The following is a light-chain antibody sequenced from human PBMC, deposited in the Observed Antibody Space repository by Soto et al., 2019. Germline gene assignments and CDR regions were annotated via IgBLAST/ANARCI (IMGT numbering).Light chain of an antibody. J-gene: IGLJ3*02. CDR2: EVS. CDR1: SSDVGGYKY. V-gene: IGLV2-14*01. Sequence: QSVLTQPASVSGSPGQSITISCTGTSSDVGGYKYVSWYQHHPGEAPKLIIYEVSNRPSGVSNRFSGSKSGNTASLTISGLQAEDESHYYCSSKSSGSTPMLFGGGTMLTVL. CDR3: SSKSSGSTPML.